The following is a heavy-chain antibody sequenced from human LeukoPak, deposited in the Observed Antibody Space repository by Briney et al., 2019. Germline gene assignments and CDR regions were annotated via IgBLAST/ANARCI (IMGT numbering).Heavy chain of an antibody. J-gene: IGHJ4*02. Sequence: SETLSLTCAVYGGSFSGYYWSWIRQPPGKGLEWIGEINHSGSTNYNPSLKSRVTISVDTSKNQFSLKLSSVTAADTAVYYCARDILGRGYWGQGTLVTVSS. CDR1: GGSFSGYY. CDR2: INHSGST. D-gene: IGHD3-10*01. V-gene: IGHV4-34*01. CDR3: ARDILGRGY.